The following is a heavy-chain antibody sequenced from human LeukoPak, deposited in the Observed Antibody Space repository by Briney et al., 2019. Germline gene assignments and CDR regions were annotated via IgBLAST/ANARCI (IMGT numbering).Heavy chain of an antibody. CDR3: ARAQLVVVVAATGRNCFDP. CDR1: GGSISSYY. J-gene: IGHJ5*02. D-gene: IGHD2-15*01. V-gene: IGHV4-59*01. Sequence: PSETLSLTCTVSGGSISSYYWSWIRQPPGKGLEWIGYIYYSGSTNYNPSLKSRVTISVDTSKNQFSLKLASVTAADTAVYYCARAQLVVVVAATGRNCFDPWGQGTLVTVSS. CDR2: IYYSGST.